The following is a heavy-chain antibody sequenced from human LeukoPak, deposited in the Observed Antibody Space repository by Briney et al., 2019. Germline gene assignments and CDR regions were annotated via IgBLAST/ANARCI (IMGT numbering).Heavy chain of an antibody. D-gene: IGHD6-19*01. J-gene: IGHJ6*02. CDR2: IYYSGST. CDR1: GGSISSGDYY. Sequence: SGTLSLTCTVSGGSISSGDYYWSWIRQPPGKGLEWIGCIYYSGSTYYNPSLKSRVTISVDTSKNQFSLKLSSVTAADTAVYYCARQALAAYYYGMDVWGQGTTVTVSS. CDR3: ARQALAAYYYGMDV. V-gene: IGHV4-30-4*01.